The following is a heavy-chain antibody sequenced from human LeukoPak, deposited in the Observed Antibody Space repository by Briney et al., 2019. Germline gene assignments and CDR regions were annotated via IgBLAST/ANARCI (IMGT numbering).Heavy chain of an antibody. CDR2: ISHDGSNK. D-gene: IGHD3-22*01. V-gene: IGHV3-30*18. CDR1: GFTFSSYG. J-gene: IGHJ4*02. Sequence: GGSLRLSCAASGFTFSSYGMHWVRQAPGKGLEWVAIISHDGSNKYYADSVQGRFTISRDNSKNSLYLQMNSPRAEDTAVYYCAKDGLSGSAQRYFFDYWGQGSLVIVSS. CDR3: AKDGLSGSAQRYFFDY.